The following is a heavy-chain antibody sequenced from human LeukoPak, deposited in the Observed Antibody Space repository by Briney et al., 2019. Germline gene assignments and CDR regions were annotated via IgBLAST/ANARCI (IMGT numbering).Heavy chain of an antibody. J-gene: IGHJ4*02. CDR1: GFTFSSYA. CDR2: ISSSSNTI. V-gene: IGHV3-48*01. D-gene: IGHD3-16*01. Sequence: GGSLRLSCAASGFTFSSYAMSWVRQAPGKGLEWVSYISSSSNTIYYADSVKGRFTISRDNAKNSLYLQMNSLRAEDTAVYYCARDRAAGAYPWYFDYWGQGTLVTVSS. CDR3: ARDRAAGAYPWYFDY.